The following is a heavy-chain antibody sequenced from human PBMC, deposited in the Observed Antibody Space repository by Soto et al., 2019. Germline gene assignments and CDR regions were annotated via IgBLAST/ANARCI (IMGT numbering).Heavy chain of an antibody. V-gene: IGHV1-18*01. J-gene: IGHJ4*02. CDR3: ARDYDYVWGSYRHTLHY. CDR1: GYTFISYG. CDR2: ISAYNGNT. D-gene: IGHD3-16*02. Sequence: GASVKVSCKASGYTFISYGISWVRQAPGQGLEWMGWISAYNGNTNYAQKLQGRVTMTTDTSTTTAYMELSRLRSDDTAVYYCARDYDYVWGSYRHTLHYWGQGTPVTSPQ.